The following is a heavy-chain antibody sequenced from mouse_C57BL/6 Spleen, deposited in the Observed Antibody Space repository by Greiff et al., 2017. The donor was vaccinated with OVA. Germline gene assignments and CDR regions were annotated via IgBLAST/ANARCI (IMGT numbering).Heavy chain of an antibody. V-gene: IGHV5-16*01. Sequence: EVQVVESEGGLVQPGSSMKLSCTASGFTFSDYYMAWVRQVPEKGLEWVANINYDGSSTYYLDSLKSRFIISRDNAKNILYLQMSSLKSEDTATYYCARDWGGYDYWGQGTTLTVSS. CDR1: GFTFSDYY. CDR3: ARDWGGYDY. CDR2: INYDGSST. D-gene: IGHD2-2*01. J-gene: IGHJ2*01.